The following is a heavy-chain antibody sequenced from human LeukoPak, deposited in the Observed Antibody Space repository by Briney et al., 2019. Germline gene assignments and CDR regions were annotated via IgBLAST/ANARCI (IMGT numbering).Heavy chain of an antibody. D-gene: IGHD6-19*01. Sequence: PSETLSLTCTVSGGSIGSDYWTWIRQPPGKGLEYIGYIYYTGGTNYNPSLRSRVTISVDTSKNQFSLKLSSVTAADTAVYFCAKYGNSGWVIDNWGQGTLVTVSS. J-gene: IGHJ4*02. V-gene: IGHV4-59*08. CDR3: AKYGNSGWVIDN. CDR2: IYYTGGT. CDR1: GGSIGSDY.